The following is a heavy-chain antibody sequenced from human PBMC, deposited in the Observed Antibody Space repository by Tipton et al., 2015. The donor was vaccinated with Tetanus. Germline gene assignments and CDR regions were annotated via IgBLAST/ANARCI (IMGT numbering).Heavy chain of an antibody. V-gene: IGHV1-2*02. D-gene: IGHD3-22*01. CDR1: GYTFTGYY. CDR3: ARDRGDYIYYGMDV. CDR2: IEPNSGGT. J-gene: IGHJ6*02. Sequence: QLVQSGAEVKKPGASVKVSCKASGYTFTGYYIYWVRQAPGQGLEWMGWIEPNSGGTVYAQKFQGRVTMTRDTSSSTAYMELRSLRSGDTAVYYCARDRGDYIYYGMDVWGPGTTVTVS.